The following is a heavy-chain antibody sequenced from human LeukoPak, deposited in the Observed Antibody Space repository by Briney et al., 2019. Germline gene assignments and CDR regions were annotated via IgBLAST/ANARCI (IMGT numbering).Heavy chain of an antibody. CDR1: GYTFTSYG. Sequence: GASVKVSCKASGYTFTSYGISWVRQAPGQGLEWMGWISAYNGNTNYAQKLQGRVTMTTDTSTSTAYMELRSLRSDDTAVYYCARGHRGDSSAWTYYYYYMDVWGKGTTVTVSS. CDR2: ISAYNGNT. CDR3: ARGHRGDSSAWTYYYYYMDV. D-gene: IGHD6-19*01. J-gene: IGHJ6*03. V-gene: IGHV1-18*01.